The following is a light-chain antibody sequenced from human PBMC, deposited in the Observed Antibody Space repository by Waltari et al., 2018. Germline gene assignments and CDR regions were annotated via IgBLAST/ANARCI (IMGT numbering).Light chain of an antibody. J-gene: IGKJ2*01. Sequence: DVHLTQFPSSLSASVGDRVTIPCRASQDIDNYLHWYQQRPGRAPKLLIYFACHFKDGDPSRFRGDVSGTEFTVTITNLQPDGFAAYYFQQSLTNAATFGQGS. CDR2: FAC. V-gene: IGKV1-39*01. CDR1: QDIDNY. CDR3: QQSLTNAAT.